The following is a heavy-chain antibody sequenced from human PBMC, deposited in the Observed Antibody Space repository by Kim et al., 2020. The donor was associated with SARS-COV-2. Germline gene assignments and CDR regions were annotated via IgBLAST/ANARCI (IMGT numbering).Heavy chain of an antibody. D-gene: IGHD3-9*01. V-gene: IGHV1-69*13. Sequence: SVKVSCKASGGTFSSYAISWVRQAPGQGLEWMGGIIPIFGTANYAQKFQGRVTITADESTSTAYMELSSLRSEDTAVYYCATVAIGYDILTGERSAFDSWGQGTMVTVSS. CDR3: ATVAIGYDILTGERSAFDS. CDR1: GGTFSSYA. CDR2: IIPIFGTA. J-gene: IGHJ3*02.